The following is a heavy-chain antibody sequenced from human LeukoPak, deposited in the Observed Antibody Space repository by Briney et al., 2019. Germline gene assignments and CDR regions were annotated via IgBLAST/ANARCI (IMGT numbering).Heavy chain of an antibody. CDR1: GFTFSSYW. D-gene: IGHD4-23*01. V-gene: IGHV3-7*01. CDR2: IKQDGSEK. Sequence: GGSLRLSCAASGFTFSSYWMSWVRQAPGKGLEWVANIKQDGSEKYYVDSVKGRFTISRDNAKNSLCLQMNSLRAEDTAVYYCARNMLLWGNSEDYYYYYMDVWGKGTTVTVSS. J-gene: IGHJ6*03. CDR3: ARNMLLWGNSEDYYYYYMDV.